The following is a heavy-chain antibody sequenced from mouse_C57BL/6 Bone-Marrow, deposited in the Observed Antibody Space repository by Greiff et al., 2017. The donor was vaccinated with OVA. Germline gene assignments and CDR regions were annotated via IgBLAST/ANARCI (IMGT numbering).Heavy chain of an antibody. CDR2: IDPEGGET. V-gene: IGHV14-2*01. Sequence: VQLQQSGAELVKPGASVKLSCTASGFNIKDYYMHWVKQRTEQGLEWIGRIDPEGGETKYAPKFQGKATITADTSSNTAYLQLSSLTSEDTAVYYCARRFITTVGAAYYFDDWGQGPTLTVSS. J-gene: IGHJ2*01. D-gene: IGHD1-1*01. CDR3: ARRFITTVGAAYYFDD. CDR1: GFNIKDYY.